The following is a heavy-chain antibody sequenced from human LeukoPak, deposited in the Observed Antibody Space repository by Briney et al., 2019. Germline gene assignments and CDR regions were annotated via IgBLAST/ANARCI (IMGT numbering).Heavy chain of an antibody. D-gene: IGHD2-2*01. CDR3: ASYASGYNWLKV. Sequence: GASVKVSCKSSGHTFTNYYLHWVRQAPGQGLKWLGCIHPNTGATNYAQKFQGRVTVTSDTTISTTYVELSRLTSADTAVYYCASYASGYNWLKVWGQGTLVTVSS. CDR2: IHPNTGAT. V-gene: IGHV1-2*02. CDR1: GHTFTNYY. J-gene: IGHJ5*02.